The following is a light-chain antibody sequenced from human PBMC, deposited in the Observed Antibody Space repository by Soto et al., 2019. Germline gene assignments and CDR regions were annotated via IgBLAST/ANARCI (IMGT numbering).Light chain of an antibody. J-gene: IGLJ1*01. V-gene: IGLV2-14*01. CDR1: SSDVGGYNY. CDR3: SSYTSSSIDYV. Sequence: QSALTQPASVSGSPGQSITISCTGTSSDVGGYNYVSWYQQHPGKAPKLMFYEVSNRPSGVSNRFSGSKSGNTASLTISGLQAEDEADYYFSSYTSSSIDYVFGTGTKLTVL. CDR2: EVS.